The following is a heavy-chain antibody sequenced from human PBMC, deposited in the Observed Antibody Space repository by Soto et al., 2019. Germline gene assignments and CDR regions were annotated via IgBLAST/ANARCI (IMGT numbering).Heavy chain of an antibody. CDR3: AKGRRFGELLSKVDYYYYMDV. CDR1: GFTFSSYA. Sequence: GGSLRLSCAASGFTFSSYAMSWVRQAPGKGLEWVSAISGSGGSTYYADSVKGRFTISRDNSKNTLYLQMNSLRAEDTAVYYCAKGRRFGELLSKVDYYYYMDVWGKGTTVTVSS. D-gene: IGHD3-10*01. V-gene: IGHV3-23*01. CDR2: ISGSGGST. J-gene: IGHJ6*03.